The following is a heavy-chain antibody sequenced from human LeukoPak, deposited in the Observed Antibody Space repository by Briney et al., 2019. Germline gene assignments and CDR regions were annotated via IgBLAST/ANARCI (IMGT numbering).Heavy chain of an antibody. J-gene: IGHJ3*02. V-gene: IGHV3-30-3*01. CDR2: ISSDGSDK. D-gene: IGHD2-21*02. CDR1: GFTFSYYA. Sequence: PGRSLRLSHASCGFTFSYYAMHWVRQAPGKGLEWVAFISSDGSDKYYADSMKGRFTISRDNSKHTLYLQMNSLRGEGTAMYYCAREGTARDAFDIWGQGTMVTVSS. CDR3: AREGTARDAFDI.